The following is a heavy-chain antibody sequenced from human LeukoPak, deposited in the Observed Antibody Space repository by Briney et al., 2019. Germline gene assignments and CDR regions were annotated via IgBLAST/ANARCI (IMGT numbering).Heavy chain of an antibody. CDR3: ARRGGDGYNWDY. CDR1: GFTFSSYE. CDR2: INWNGGST. Sequence: GGSLRLSCAASGFTFSSYEMNWVRQAPGKGLEWVSGINWNGGSTGYADSVKGRFTISRDNAKNSLYLQMNSLRAEDTALYYCARRGGDGYNWDYWGQGTLVTVSS. V-gene: IGHV3-20*04. D-gene: IGHD5-24*01. J-gene: IGHJ4*02.